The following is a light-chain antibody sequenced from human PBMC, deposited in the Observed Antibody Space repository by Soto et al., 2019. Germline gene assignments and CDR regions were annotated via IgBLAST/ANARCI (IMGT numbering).Light chain of an antibody. J-gene: IGLJ1*01. V-gene: IGLV3-1*01. CDR3: QAWDSSTENV. Sequence: SSELTQPPSVSVSPGQTASITCSGDKLGDKYACWYQQKPGQSPVLVIYQDSKRPSGIPERFSGSNSGNTATLTISGTQAMDEADYYCQAWDSSTENVFGTGTKVTVL. CDR2: QDS. CDR1: KLGDKY.